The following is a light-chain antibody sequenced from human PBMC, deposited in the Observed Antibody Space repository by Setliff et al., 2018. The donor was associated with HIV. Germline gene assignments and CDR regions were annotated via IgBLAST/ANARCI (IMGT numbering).Light chain of an antibody. CDR2: DVT. CDR3: YSYTAGTSYV. CDR1: SSDIGAYNY. J-gene: IGLJ1*01. Sequence: QSALTQPASVSGSPGQSITISCTGTSSDIGAYNYVSWYQQYPGKAPKLVIYDVTIRPSGVSNRFSGSKSGNTASLTISGLQAEDEDDYYCYSYTAGTSYVFGGGTKVTVL. V-gene: IGLV2-14*03.